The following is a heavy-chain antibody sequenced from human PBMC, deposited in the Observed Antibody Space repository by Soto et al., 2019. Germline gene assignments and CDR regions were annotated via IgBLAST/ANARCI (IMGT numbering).Heavy chain of an antibody. CDR3: AKAWCSSTSCYRLDY. Sequence: VQLVESGGAVVQPGGSLRLSCAASGFTFDDYAMHWVRQAPGKGLEWVSRISWDGGSTYYADSAKGRFTISRDNSKNSLYLQMNSLRAKDTALYYCAKAWCSSTSCYRLDYWGQGTLVTVSS. D-gene: IGHD2-2*01. CDR1: GFTFDDYA. J-gene: IGHJ4*02. CDR2: ISWDGGST. V-gene: IGHV3-43D*04.